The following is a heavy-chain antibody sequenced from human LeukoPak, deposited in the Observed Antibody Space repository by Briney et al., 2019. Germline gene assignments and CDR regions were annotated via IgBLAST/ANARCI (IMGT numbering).Heavy chain of an antibody. J-gene: IGHJ1*01. D-gene: IGHD5-18*01. V-gene: IGHV1-2*02. CDR3: ARDRGGGYSYGYGY. CDR2: INPNSGGT. Sequence: ASVKVSCKASGYTFTCYYMHWVRQAPGQGLEWMGWINPNSGGTNYAQKCQGRVTMTRDTSISTAYMELSRLRSDDTAVYYCARDRGGGYSYGYGYWGQGTLVTVSS. CDR1: GYTFTCYY.